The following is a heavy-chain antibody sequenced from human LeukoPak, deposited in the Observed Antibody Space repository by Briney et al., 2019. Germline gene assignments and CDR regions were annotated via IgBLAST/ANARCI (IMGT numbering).Heavy chain of an antibody. V-gene: IGHV4-34*01. D-gene: IGHD3-22*01. CDR3: ARGLSKYYYDRSRGSERLDY. J-gene: IGHJ4*02. Sequence: PSETLSLTDAVYGGSFSCYYWSWLRQPPGKGLEWIGEINHSGSTNYNPSLKSRVTISVDTSKNQFFLKLSSVTAADTAVYYCARGLSKYYYDRSRGSERLDYWGQGTLVTVSS. CDR1: GGSFSCYY. CDR2: INHSGST.